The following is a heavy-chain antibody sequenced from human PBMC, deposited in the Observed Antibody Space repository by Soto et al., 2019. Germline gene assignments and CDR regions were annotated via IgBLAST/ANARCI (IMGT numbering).Heavy chain of an antibody. CDR1: GFTFSNYA. CDR2: ISGRGVST. Sequence: EVQLLESGGGLVQPGGSLRLSCAASGFTFSNYAMSWVRQAPGKGLEWLSAISGRGVSTYYADSVKGRFTISRDNAKNSLYLQMNSLRAEDTAVYYCARYCSSTSCYDYYYGMDVWGQGTTVTVSS. CDR3: ARYCSSTSCYDYYYGMDV. V-gene: IGHV3-23*01. D-gene: IGHD2-2*01. J-gene: IGHJ6*02.